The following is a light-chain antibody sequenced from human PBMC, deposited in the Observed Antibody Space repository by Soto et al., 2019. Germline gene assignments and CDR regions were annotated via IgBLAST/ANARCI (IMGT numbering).Light chain of an antibody. V-gene: IGLV1-40*01. J-gene: IGLJ1*01. CDR2: ENN. CDR1: SSNIGAGYE. CDR3: QSYDSSLSGYV. Sequence: QSVLTQPPSVSEAPGQRVTISCTGSSSNIGAGYEAHWYQQVPGTAPKLLIYENNNRPSGVPDRFSGSKSGTSASLAITGHQAEDEAEDYCQSYDSSLSGYVFGSGTKLTVL.